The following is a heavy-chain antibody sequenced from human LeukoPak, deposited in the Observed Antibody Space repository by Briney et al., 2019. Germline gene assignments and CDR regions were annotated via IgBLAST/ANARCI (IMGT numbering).Heavy chain of an antibody. CDR1: GFTVSSNY. J-gene: IGHJ4*02. CDR2: IYSGGGT. CDR3: PRDYRKRLPVGYGG. D-gene: IGHD5-18*01. V-gene: IGHV3-66*02. Sequence: GGSLRLSCAASGFTVSSNYMSWVRQAPGKGLEWVSVIYSGGGTYYADPVQGQFTISRDNSNNTLYLQMNSLRAQDTPVHYCPRDYRKRLPVGYGGWGQGPLVTVPS.